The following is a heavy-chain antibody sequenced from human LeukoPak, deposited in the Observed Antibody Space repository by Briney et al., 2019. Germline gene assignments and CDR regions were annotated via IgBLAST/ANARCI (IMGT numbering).Heavy chain of an antibody. Sequence: PSGTLSLTCAVSGGSISSSNWWSWVRQPPGRGLEWIGEINQSGSTDYNPSLKSRVIISMDTSKTQFSLNLSSVTAADTAVYYCARDYDSSGYYPFYWGQGTPVTVSS. V-gene: IGHV4-4*02. CDR3: ARDYDSSGYYPFY. CDR1: GGSISSSNW. CDR2: INQSGST. D-gene: IGHD3-22*01. J-gene: IGHJ4*02.